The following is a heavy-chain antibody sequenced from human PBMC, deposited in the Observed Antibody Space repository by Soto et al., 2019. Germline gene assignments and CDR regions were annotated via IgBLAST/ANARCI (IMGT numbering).Heavy chain of an antibody. J-gene: IGHJ6*02. CDR2: ISSSGDST. CDR1: GFTFNNYA. CDR3: ARDADYPDGTGYYRAWWYYPIDV. V-gene: IGHV3-23*01. D-gene: IGHD3-22*01. Sequence: EVQLLESGGALVQSGGSLSPSCAASGFTFNNYAMGWARQAPGRGLKGFSSISSSGDSTYYRDSVKGRFTISRDNSKNTLYVQMTSLRVEDTAVYYCARDADYPDGTGYYRAWWYYPIDVWGQGTTVTVSS.